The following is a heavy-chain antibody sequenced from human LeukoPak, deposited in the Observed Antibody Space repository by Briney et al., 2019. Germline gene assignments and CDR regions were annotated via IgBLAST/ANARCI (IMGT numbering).Heavy chain of an antibody. D-gene: IGHD6-19*01. V-gene: IGHV1-24*01. CDR3: ATDGAVAGYFDY. Sequence: ASVKVSCKVSGYTLTELSMHWVRQAPGKGLEWMGGFDPEDGETIYAQKFQGRVTMTEDTSTDTAYMELSSLRSEDTAVYCCATDGAVAGYFDYWGQGTLVTVSS. CDR2: FDPEDGET. J-gene: IGHJ4*02. CDR1: GYTLTELS.